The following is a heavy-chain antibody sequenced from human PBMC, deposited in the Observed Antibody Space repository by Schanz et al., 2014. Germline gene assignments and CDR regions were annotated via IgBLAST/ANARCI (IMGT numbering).Heavy chain of an antibody. CDR2: VFPNGIT. CDR1: GGSIRSGTYY. D-gene: IGHD1-1*01. V-gene: IGHV4-61*02. Sequence: QVQLQESGPGLVKPSQTLSLTCTVSGGSIRSGTYYWSWIRQPAGKALEWVGRVFPNGITNYNPSLKSRVPKPLDTSKSHFPRTLTPLTAADTAVDYCARDTTWRLDLWGRGTLVTVSS. J-gene: IGHJ2*01. CDR3: ARDTTWRLDL.